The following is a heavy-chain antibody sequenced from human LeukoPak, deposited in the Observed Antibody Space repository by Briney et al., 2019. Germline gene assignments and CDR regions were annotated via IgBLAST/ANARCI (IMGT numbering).Heavy chain of an antibody. CDR2: IRSKANSYAT. CDR1: GSTFGGSA. D-gene: IGHD4-17*01. V-gene: IGHV3-73*01. Sequence: GGSLRLSCAASGSTFGGSAMHWVRQASGKGLEWVGRIRSKANSYATAYAASVKGRFTISRDDSKNTAYLQMNSLKTEDTAVYYCTSHPLTVTTFAEETYYMDVWGKGTTVTVSS. J-gene: IGHJ6*03. CDR3: TSHPLTVTTFAEETYYMDV.